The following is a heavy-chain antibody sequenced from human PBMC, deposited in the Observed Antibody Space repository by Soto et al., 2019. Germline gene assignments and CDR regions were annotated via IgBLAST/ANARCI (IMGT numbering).Heavy chain of an antibody. J-gene: IGHJ2*01. Sequence: LQLQESGPGLVKPSETLSLTCTVSNGSISSRYYWGWLRQTPGKGLEWIASIYYVGSTYYSPSLESRVTISVDTSNNQLSLRLNSVTAADTAVYYCARTAVATHWYFDLWGRGTLVT. D-gene: IGHD6-19*01. CDR1: NGSISSRYY. V-gene: IGHV4-39*01. CDR3: ARTAVATHWYFDL. CDR2: IYYVGST.